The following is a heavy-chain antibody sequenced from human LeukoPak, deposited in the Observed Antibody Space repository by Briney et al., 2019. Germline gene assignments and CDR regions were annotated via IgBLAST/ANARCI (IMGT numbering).Heavy chain of an antibody. CDR2: IYYSGST. Sequence: PSETLSLTCTVSGGSISSSSYYWRWIRQPPGKGLEWIGSIYYSGSTYYNPSLKSRVTISVDTSKNQFSLKLSSVTAADTAVYYCARREYYDILTGYQNPDYYFDYWGQGTLVTVSS. V-gene: IGHV4-39*01. D-gene: IGHD3-9*01. J-gene: IGHJ4*02. CDR1: GGSISSSSYY. CDR3: ARREYYDILTGYQNPDYYFDY.